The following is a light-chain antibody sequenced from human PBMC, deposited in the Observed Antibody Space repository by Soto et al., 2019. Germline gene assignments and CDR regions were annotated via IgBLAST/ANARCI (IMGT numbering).Light chain of an antibody. J-gene: IGKJ3*01. Sequence: EIVLTQSPATLSLSPRARATLSCRASQRVGTFLTGYQQKPGQAPRLLISDVSKRATGIPARFSGSGSGTDFTLTISRLEPEDFALYYCQQYGDSPFTFGPGTRVDMK. CDR2: DVS. CDR1: QRVGTF. V-gene: IGKV3-11*01. CDR3: QQYGDSPFT.